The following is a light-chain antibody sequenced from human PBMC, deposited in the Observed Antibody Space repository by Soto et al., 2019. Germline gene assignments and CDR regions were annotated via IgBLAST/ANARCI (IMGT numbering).Light chain of an antibody. V-gene: IGKV3-20*01. CDR3: QQYGSAPLT. Sequence: EIVLTQSPGTLSLSPGESATLSCRASQSVRSSYVAWYQQKPGQAPRLLIYGASSRATGIPDRFSGSGSGTDFTLTISRLEPEDFAVYFCQQYGSAPLTFGGGTEVEIK. CDR2: GAS. CDR1: QSVRSSY. J-gene: IGKJ4*01.